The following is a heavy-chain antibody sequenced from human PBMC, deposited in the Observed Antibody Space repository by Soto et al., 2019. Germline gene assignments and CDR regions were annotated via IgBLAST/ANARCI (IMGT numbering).Heavy chain of an antibody. CDR3: AREPKQNYDSSPWNGGFDS. D-gene: IGHD3-22*01. CDR1: GDSISSPHYY. V-gene: IGHV4-30-4*01. Sequence: SETMSLTCTVFGDSISSPHYYWTWIRKPPGKGLEWVGYIYYTGNNFYTPAIKSRFAMSFDPSTNQFSLKLASVTDADTAVYCCAREPKQNYDSSPWNGGFDSWGPGTLVTVSS. CDR2: IYYTGNN. J-gene: IGHJ4*02.